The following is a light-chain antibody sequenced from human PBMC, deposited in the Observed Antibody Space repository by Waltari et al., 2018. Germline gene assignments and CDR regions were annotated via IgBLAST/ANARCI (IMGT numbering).Light chain of an antibody. CDR1: QIVSSD. V-gene: IGKV3-15*01. Sequence: ETVMTQSPATLPLSPGERATLSCRASQIVSSDLAWYQQQPGQAPSLLIDDASTRATVIPARFRGRGSGTEFTLSISSLQAEDFAVYYCQQYNNWPVTFGPGSQVDIK. CDR2: DAS. CDR3: QQYNNWPVT. J-gene: IGKJ3*01.